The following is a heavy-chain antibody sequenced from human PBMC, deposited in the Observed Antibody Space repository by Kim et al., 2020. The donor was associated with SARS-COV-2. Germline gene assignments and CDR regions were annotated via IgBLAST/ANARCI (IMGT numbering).Heavy chain of an antibody. V-gene: IGHV1-46*01. J-gene: IGHJ4*02. CDR3: ARNPVKWLRALDY. Sequence: YAQKFQGRVTMTRDTSTSTVYMELSSLRSEDTAVYYCARNPVKWLRALDYWGQGTLVTVSS. D-gene: IGHD5-12*01.